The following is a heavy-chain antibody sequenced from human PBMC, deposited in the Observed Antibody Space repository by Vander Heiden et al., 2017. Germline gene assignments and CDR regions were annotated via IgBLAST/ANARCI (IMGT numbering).Heavy chain of an antibody. CDR1: GFSLSTSGVG. CDR2: IYWNDDK. CDR3: AHTDCSNYVDYYYGMDV. D-gene: IGHD4-4*01. Sequence: QITLKESGPTLVKPTQTLTLTCTFSGFSLSTSGVGVGWIRQPPGKALEWLALIYWNDDKRYSPSLKSRLTITKDTSKNQVVLTMTNMDPVDTATYYCAHTDCSNYVDYYYGMDVWGEGTTVTVSS. V-gene: IGHV2-5*01. J-gene: IGHJ6*04.